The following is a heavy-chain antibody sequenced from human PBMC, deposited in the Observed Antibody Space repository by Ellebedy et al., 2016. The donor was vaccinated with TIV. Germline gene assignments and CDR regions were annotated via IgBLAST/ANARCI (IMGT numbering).Heavy chain of an antibody. V-gene: IGHV4-39*01. CDR3: ARLSGVGVFDY. J-gene: IGHJ4*02. Sequence: MPSETLSLTCSVSGGSISSSSYYWGWIRQPPGKGLEWVGNIYYSGSTYYSPSLKSRLTLSVDTSKNQFSLNLRSVTAADTAVYYCARLSGVGVFDYWGQGTLVTVSS. CDR1: GGSISSSSYY. CDR2: IYYSGST. D-gene: IGHD2-21*01.